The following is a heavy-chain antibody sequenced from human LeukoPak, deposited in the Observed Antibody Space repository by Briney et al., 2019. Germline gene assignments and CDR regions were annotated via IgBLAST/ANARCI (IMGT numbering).Heavy chain of an antibody. V-gene: IGHV1-46*01. CDR2: INTSGGST. CDR3: ARGAKFRSYGSGTYYTSLPFDP. CDR1: GYTFTSYY. D-gene: IGHD3-10*01. J-gene: IGHJ5*02. Sequence: ASVKVSCKASGYTFTSYYMHWVRQAPGQGLEWMGIINTSGGSTSYAQKFQGRVTITRDTSASTAYMELSSLRSEEMAVYYCARGAKFRSYGSGTYYTSLPFDPWGQGTLVTVSS.